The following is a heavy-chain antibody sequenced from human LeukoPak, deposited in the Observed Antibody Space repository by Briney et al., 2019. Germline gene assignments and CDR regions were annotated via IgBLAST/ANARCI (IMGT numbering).Heavy chain of an antibody. CDR3: ASEWRYCSSTSCYRVPGGYYGMDV. CDR2: MNPNSGNT. V-gene: IGHV1-8*01. J-gene: IGHJ6*02. CDR1: GYTFTSYD. D-gene: IGHD2-2*02. Sequence: ASVKVSCKASGYTFTSYDINWVRQATGQGLEWMGWMNPNSGNTSYAQKFQGRATMTRNTSISTAYMELSSLRSEYTAVYYCASEWRYCSSTSCYRVPGGYYGMDVWGQGTTVTVSS.